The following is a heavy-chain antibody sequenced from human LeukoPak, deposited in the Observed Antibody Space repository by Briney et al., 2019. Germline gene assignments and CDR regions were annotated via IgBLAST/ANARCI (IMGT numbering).Heavy chain of an antibody. CDR2: IRYDGSNK. Sequence: GGSLRLSCAASGFTFSSYGMHWVRQAPGKGLEWVAFIRYDGSNKYYADSVKGRFTISRDNSKNTLYLQMNSLRAEDTAVYYCAKDRIAGAGYFDYWGQGTLVTVSS. CDR3: AKDRIAGAGYFDY. J-gene: IGHJ4*02. CDR1: GFTFSSYG. V-gene: IGHV3-30*02. D-gene: IGHD6-19*01.